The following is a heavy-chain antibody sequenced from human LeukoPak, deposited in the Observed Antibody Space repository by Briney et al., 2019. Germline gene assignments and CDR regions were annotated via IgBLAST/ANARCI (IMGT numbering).Heavy chain of an antibody. Sequence: TGGSLRLSCAVSEFPFSDYAMTWVRQAPGKGLEWVSSISGSSGSTYYADSVKGRFTISRDNAKNSLYLQMNSLRAEDTAVYYCAYSSGWFTKHFDYWGQGTLVTVSS. D-gene: IGHD6-19*01. J-gene: IGHJ4*02. CDR2: ISGSSGST. CDR3: AYSSGWFTKHFDY. V-gene: IGHV3-23*01. CDR1: EFPFSDYA.